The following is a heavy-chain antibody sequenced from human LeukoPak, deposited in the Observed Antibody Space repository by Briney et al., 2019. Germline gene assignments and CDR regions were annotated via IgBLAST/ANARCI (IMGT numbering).Heavy chain of an antibody. Sequence: WSLRLSCAASGITMTKYWMTWVRQVPGKGLEWVATIKQDGSEKYYVDSVKGRFTISRDNAKSSLSLQMNSLRVDDTAVYYCARDASALHWGQGARVTVSS. CDR2: IKQDGSEK. J-gene: IGHJ4*02. CDR3: ARDASALH. V-gene: IGHV3-7*01. CDR1: GITMTKYW. D-gene: IGHD3-3*01.